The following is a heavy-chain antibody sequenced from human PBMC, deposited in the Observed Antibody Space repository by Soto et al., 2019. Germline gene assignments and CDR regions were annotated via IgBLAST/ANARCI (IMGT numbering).Heavy chain of an antibody. CDR3: VCGGNFFVY. D-gene: IGHD3-16*01. CDR1: EFTFSTYG. J-gene: IGHJ4*02. Sequence: EVQLVESGGGLVQPGGPLRFSGAASEFTFSTYGWPWVRRPPGKGLEWVANLDKDGSGGYYVDSGRGRFTISRDNAKNSLYLQMNSLRAEDTAVYYCVCGGNFFVYWGQGTLVTVSP. V-gene: IGHV3-7*01. CDR2: LDKDGSGG.